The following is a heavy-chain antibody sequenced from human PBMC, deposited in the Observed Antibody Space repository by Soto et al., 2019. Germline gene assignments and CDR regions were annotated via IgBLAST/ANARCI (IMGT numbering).Heavy chain of an antibody. CDR2: ILYDGSNQ. CDR1: GFTFSSYA. V-gene: IGHV3-33*06. D-gene: IGHD5-18*01. CDR3: AKDVTLFPYSYGFWYGEVSFDY. Sequence: PGGSLRLSCAASGFTFSSYAMHWVRQAPGKGLEWVAAILYDGSNQYYADAVKGRFTISRDNSKNTLYLQMNSLRVEDTAVYYCAKDVTLFPYSYGFWYGEVSFDYWGQGTLVTVSS. J-gene: IGHJ4*02.